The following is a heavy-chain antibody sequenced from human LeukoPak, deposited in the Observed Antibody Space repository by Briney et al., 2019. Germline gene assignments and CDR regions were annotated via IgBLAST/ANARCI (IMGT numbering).Heavy chain of an antibody. J-gene: IGHJ5*02. V-gene: IGHV1-46*01. CDR1: GYTFTSNY. CDR3: ARGGSSGWSYNWFDP. CDR2: ISPSGGST. Sequence: ASVKVSCKAFGYTFTSNYMHWVRQAPGQGPEWMGVISPSGGSTTYAQKFQGRVTLTRDMSTSTDYLELSSLRSEDTAVYYCARGGSSGWSYNWFDPWGQGTLVTVSS. D-gene: IGHD6-19*01.